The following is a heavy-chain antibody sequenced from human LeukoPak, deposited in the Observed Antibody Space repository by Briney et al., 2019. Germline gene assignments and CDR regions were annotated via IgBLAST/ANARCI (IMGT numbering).Heavy chain of an antibody. Sequence: KPLETPCPSPAVSGGCLSGFCWSASRAPPREGLGWAGDNYYSGSTNYNPSLKSRVTISVDTSKNQFSLKLSSVTAADTAVYYCARGSLWFRELLPYHFDYWGQGTLVTVSS. J-gene: IGHJ4*02. CDR1: GGCLSGFC. D-gene: IGHD3-10*01. CDR3: ARGSLWFRELLPYHFDY. V-gene: IGHV4-59*01. CDR2: NYYSGST.